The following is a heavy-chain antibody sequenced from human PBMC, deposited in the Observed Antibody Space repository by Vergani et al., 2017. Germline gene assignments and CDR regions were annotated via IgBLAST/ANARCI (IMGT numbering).Heavy chain of an antibody. D-gene: IGHD7-27*01. J-gene: IGHJ6*02. CDR2: IWYDGSNK. CDR3: ASWTLTGDFDYYYGMDV. CDR1: GFTFSSYG. V-gene: IGHV3-33*01. Sequence: QVQLVESGGGVVQPGRSLRLSCAASGFTFSSYGMHWVRQAPGKGLEWVAVIWYDGSNKYYADSVKGRFTISRDNSKNTLYLQMNSLRAEDTAVYYCASWTLTGDFDYYYGMDVWGQGTTVTVSS.